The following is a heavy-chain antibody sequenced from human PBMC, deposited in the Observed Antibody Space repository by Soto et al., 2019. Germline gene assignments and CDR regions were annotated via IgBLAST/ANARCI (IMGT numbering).Heavy chain of an antibody. J-gene: IGHJ5*02. D-gene: IGHD1-1*01. CDR3: ARARLEAAES. V-gene: IGHV1-2*02. CDR1: GYTFIDYY. CDR2: INPISGGT. Sequence: ASVKVPCKASGYTFIDYYVHWVRQAPGQGLEWMGWINPISGGTNYAQKFQGRVTMTRDTSINTAYMELSRLKSDDTAVYFCARARLEAAESCGQGTIVTVYS.